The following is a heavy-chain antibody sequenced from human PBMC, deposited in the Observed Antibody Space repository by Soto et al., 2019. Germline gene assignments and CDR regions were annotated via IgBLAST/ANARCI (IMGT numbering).Heavy chain of an antibody. D-gene: IGHD6-13*01. CDR3: ARWEWAAAGPTYYYYGMDV. CDR2: IYHSGST. J-gene: IGHJ6*02. Sequence: QVQLQESGPGLVKPSGTLSLTCAVSGGSISSSNWWSWVRQPPGKGLEWIGEIYHSGSTNYNPSLKSRVTISVDKSKNQFSLKLSSVTAADTAVYYCARWEWAAAGPTYYYYGMDVWGQGTTVTVSS. V-gene: IGHV4-4*02. CDR1: GGSISSSNW.